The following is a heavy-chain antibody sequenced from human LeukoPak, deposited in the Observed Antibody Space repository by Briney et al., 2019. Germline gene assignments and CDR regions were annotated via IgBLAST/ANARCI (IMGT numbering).Heavy chain of an antibody. D-gene: IGHD3-3*01. CDR2: ISGSGGST. J-gene: IGHJ4*02. CDR1: GFTFSSYA. Sequence: GGSLRLSCAASGFTFSSYAMSWVRQAPGKGLEWVSAISGSGGSTYYADSVKGRFTISRDNSKNTLYLQMNSLRAEDAAVYYCAKGDTYYDFWSGYTNFDYWGQGTLVTVSS. CDR3: AKGDTYYDFWSGYTNFDY. V-gene: IGHV3-23*01.